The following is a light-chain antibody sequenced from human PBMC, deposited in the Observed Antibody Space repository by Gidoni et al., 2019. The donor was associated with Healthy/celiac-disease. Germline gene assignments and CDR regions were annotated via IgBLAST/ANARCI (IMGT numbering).Light chain of an antibody. CDR1: QSVSSN. CDR3: QQYNNWRT. CDR2: GAS. V-gene: IGKV3-15*01. J-gene: IGKJ1*01. Sequence: EIVMTQCPATLSVSPGERATLSCRASQSVSSNLAWYQQKPGQAPRLLIYGASTRATGIPARFSGSGSGTEFTLTISSLQSEDFAVYYCQQYNNWRTFGQGTKVEIK.